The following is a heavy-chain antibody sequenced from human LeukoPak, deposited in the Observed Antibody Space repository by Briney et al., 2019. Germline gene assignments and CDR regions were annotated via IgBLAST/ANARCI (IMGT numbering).Heavy chain of an antibody. Sequence: GGSLRHSCAASGFTFSSYAMHWVRQAPGKGLEWVSFIRYDGSNKFYADSVKGRFTISRDTSKNTLYLQMNSLRTEDSAMYYCAKAGYCATAGCPDYYYMDVWGRGTTVTVSS. CDR3: AKAGYCATAGCPDYYYMDV. CDR2: IRYDGSNK. J-gene: IGHJ6*03. D-gene: IGHD2-8*01. V-gene: IGHV3-30*02. CDR1: GFTFSSYA.